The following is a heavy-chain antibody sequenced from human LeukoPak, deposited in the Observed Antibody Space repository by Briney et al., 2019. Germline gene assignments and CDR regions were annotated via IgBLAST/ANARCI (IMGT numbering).Heavy chain of an antibody. J-gene: IGHJ4*02. CDR3: ASQESSGWSSFDY. CDR2: IIPILGIA. CDR1: GGTFSSYA. Sequence: SVKVSCKASGGTFSSYAISWVRQAPGQGFEWMGRIIPILGIANYAQKFQGRVTITADKSTSTAYMGLSSLRSEDTAVYYCASQESSGWSSFDYWGQGTLVTVSS. D-gene: IGHD6-19*01. V-gene: IGHV1-69*04.